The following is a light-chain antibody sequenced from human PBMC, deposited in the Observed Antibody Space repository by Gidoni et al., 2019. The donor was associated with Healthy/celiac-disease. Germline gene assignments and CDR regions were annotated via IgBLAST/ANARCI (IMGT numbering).Light chain of an antibody. CDR1: QSISSY. CDR2: AAS. CDR3: QQSYSTPHT. J-gene: IGKJ1*01. V-gene: IGKV1-39*01. Sequence: DIQMTQSQSSLSASVGDRVTITCRASQSISSYLNWYQQKPGKAPKLLIYAASSLQSGVPSRFSGSGSGTDFTLTISSLQPEDFATYYCQQSYSTPHTFGQGTKVEIK.